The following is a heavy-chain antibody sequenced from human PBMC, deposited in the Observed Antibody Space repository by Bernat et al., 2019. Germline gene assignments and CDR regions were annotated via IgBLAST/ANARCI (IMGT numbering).Heavy chain of an antibody. Sequence: EVQLVESGGGLVHPGGSLRLSCLASGFTFSSYEMNWVRQAPGKGLEWVSYISNSGSSIYYADSVKGRFTISRDNAKNSLYLQMNSLRPEDTAVYYCVREATAVRNVDDAFDIWGQGTMVTVSS. D-gene: IGHD4-23*01. V-gene: IGHV3-48*03. CDR3: VREATAVRNVDDAFDI. J-gene: IGHJ3*02. CDR2: ISNSGSSI. CDR1: GFTFSSYE.